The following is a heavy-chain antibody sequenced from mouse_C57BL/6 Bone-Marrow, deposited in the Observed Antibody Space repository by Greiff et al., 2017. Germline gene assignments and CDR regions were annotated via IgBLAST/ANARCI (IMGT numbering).Heavy chain of an antibody. J-gene: IGHJ3*01. CDR2: VDPYNGGT. CDR1: GFTITDDY. Sequence: EVQLQQSGPVLVRPGPSVKMSCKASGFTITDDYMHWVKQSHGKSLEWIGLVDPYNGGTSYTQKFQGKATLTVDTSSSTAYMELNSLTSEDSAVYYCARYYGYYGWFADWGQGTLVTVSA. V-gene: IGHV1-36*01. D-gene: IGHD2-3*01. CDR3: ARYYGYYGWFAD.